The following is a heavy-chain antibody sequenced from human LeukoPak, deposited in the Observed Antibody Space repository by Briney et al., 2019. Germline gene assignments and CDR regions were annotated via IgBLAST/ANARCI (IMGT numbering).Heavy chain of an antibody. CDR2: INHSGST. CDR1: GGSFSGYY. D-gene: IGHD3-3*01. J-gene: IGHJ4*02. Sequence: PSETLFLTCAVYGGSFSGYYWSWIRQPPGKGLEWIGKINHSGSTNYNPSLKSRVTISVDTSKNQFSLKLSSVTAADTAVYYCARVGFRGIFAKGYYFDYWGQGTLVTVSS. V-gene: IGHV4-34*01. CDR3: ARVGFRGIFAKGYYFDY.